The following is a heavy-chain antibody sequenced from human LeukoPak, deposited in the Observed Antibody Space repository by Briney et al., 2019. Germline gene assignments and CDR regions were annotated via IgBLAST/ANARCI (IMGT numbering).Heavy chain of an antibody. V-gene: IGHV3-15*01. CDR2: IKSKVHGGTI. Sequence: GGSLRLSCAASGFTFSNAWMNWVRQGPGKGLEWVGRIKSKVHGGTIDYAAPVKGRFTISRDDSKNTLYLQMNSLKTEDTAVYYCTAEDGWFDPGGQGTLVTVSS. CDR1: GFTFSNAW. CDR3: TAEDGWFDP. J-gene: IGHJ5*02.